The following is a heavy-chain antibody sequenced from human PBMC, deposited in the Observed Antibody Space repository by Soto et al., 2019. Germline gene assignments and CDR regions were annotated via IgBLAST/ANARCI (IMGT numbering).Heavy chain of an antibody. J-gene: IGHJ5*02. CDR3: ARLLGTGTTIRFDP. CDR2: IYYSGST. V-gene: IGHV4-39*01. Sequence: SETLSLTCTVSGGSISSSSYYWGWIRQPPGKGLEWIGSIYYSGSTYYNPSLKSRVTISVDTSKNQFSLKLSSVTAADTAVYYCARLLGTGTTIRFDPWGQGTLVTVSS. D-gene: IGHD1-1*01. CDR1: GGSISSSSYY.